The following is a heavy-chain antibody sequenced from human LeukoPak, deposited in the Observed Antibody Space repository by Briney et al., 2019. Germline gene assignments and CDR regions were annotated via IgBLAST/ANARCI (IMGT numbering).Heavy chain of an antibody. Sequence: GGSPRLSCAASGFGFSSYEMNWVRQAPGKGLEWVSYISSSGSTIYYADSVKGRFTISRDNAKNSLYLQMNSLGAEDTAVYYCARAVYSGGMRGAFDIWGQGTMVTVSS. CDR1: GFGFSSYE. J-gene: IGHJ3*02. D-gene: IGHD2-15*01. CDR3: ARAVYSGGMRGAFDI. V-gene: IGHV3-48*03. CDR2: ISSSGSTI.